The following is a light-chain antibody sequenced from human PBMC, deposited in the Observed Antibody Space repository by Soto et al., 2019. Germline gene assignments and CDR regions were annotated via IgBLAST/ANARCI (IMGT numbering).Light chain of an antibody. CDR1: QSISSW. CDR3: QQYNSYPWT. V-gene: IGKV1-5*01. J-gene: IGKJ1*01. Sequence: DIQITPSPSTPSASVGARVTITCPASQSISSWLAWYQQKPGKAPKLLIYDASSLESGFPSRFSGSGSGPEFTLTISSLQPDDFATYYCQQYNSYPWTYGQGTKVDIK. CDR2: DAS.